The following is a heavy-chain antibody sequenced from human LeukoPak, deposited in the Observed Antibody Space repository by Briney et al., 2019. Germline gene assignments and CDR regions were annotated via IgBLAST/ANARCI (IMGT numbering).Heavy chain of an antibody. Sequence: SETLSLTCTVSGVSISSSNSYWGWIRQPPGKGLEWIGSIYYSGNTYYNASLKSQVSISMDTSKNQFSLRLTSVTAADTAVYYCARQTGSGLFIPPGGQGTLVTVSS. CDR3: ARQTGSGLFIPP. CDR2: IYYSGNT. V-gene: IGHV4-39*01. D-gene: IGHD3/OR15-3a*01. CDR1: GVSISSSNSY. J-gene: IGHJ4*02.